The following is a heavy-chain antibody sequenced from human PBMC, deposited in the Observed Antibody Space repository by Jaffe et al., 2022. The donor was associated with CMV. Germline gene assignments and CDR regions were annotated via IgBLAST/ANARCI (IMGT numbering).Heavy chain of an antibody. J-gene: IGHJ4*02. D-gene: IGHD6-13*01. Sequence: QVQLVESGGGVVQPGRSLRLSCAASGFTFSSYGMHWVRQAPGKGLEWVAVIWYDGSNKYYADSVKGRFTISRDNSKNTLYLQMNSLRAEDTAVYYCARAPYSSSPLDYWGQGTLVTVSS. CDR1: GFTFSSYG. V-gene: IGHV3-33*01. CDR3: ARAPYSSSPLDY. CDR2: IWYDGSNK.